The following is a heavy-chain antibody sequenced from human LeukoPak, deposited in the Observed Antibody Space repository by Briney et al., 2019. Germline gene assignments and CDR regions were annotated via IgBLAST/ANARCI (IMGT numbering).Heavy chain of an antibody. CDR3: AELGITMIGGV. CDR2: IKQDGSEK. J-gene: IGHJ6*04. D-gene: IGHD3-10*02. V-gene: IGHV3-7*01. Sequence: GGSLRLSCAASGFIFSTYWMSWVRQAPGKGLEWVANIKQDGSEKYYVDSVKGRFTISRDNAKNSLYLQMNSLRAEDTAVYYCAELGITMIGGVWGKGTTVTISS. CDR1: GFIFSTYW.